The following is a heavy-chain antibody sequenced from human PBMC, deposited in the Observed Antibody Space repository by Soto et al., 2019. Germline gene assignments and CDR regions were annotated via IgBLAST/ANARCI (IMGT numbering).Heavy chain of an antibody. CDR3: TRRDREASGGHYSEY. CDR1: GFSFSNYA. V-gene: IGHV3-21*01. J-gene: IGHJ4*02. Sequence: EVQLVESGGGLVKPGGSLRLSCSASGFSFSNYAMSWVRQAPGQGLEWVSSLTSTSHTYYADSVKGRFTISRDNAMNSLYLTMNSLRAEDTAVYYCTRRDREASGGHYSEYWGQGTLVTVSS. CDR2: LTSTSHT. D-gene: IGHD3-22*01.